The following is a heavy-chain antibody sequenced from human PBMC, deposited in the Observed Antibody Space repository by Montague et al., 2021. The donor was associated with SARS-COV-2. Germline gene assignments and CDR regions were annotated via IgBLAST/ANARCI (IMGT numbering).Heavy chain of an antibody. V-gene: IGHV3-11*01. J-gene: IGHJ3*02. D-gene: IGHD5-12*01. CDR2: ISGSGSKT. CDR1: GFIFSDYY. CDR3: ARDQGGYGTFDI. Sequence: SLRLSCAASGFIFSDYYMTWIRQAPWKGLEWVSHISGSGSKTYYADSVKGRFTISRDTASNSVYLQMNFLGAEDTAVYYCARDQGGYGTFDIWGQGTMVTVSS.